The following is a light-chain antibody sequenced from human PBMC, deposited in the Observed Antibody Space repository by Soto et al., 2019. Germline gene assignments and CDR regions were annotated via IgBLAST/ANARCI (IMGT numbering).Light chain of an antibody. CDR1: SSNIGSNY. J-gene: IGLJ1*01. CDR2: RND. V-gene: IGLV1-47*01. CDR3: GSGAVSLCGHYV. Sequence: QSVLTQPPSASGTPGQRVTISCSGSSSNIGSNYVYWYQQVPGTAPKLLIYRNDQRPSGVPDRFSGSKSGTSASLAISHRGSEVEAVYFCGSGAVSLCGHYVFATGSKVTVL.